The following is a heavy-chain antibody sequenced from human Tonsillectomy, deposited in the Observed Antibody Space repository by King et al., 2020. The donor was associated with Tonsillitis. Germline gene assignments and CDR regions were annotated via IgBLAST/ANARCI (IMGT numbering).Heavy chain of an antibody. V-gene: IGHV3-30*18. CDR3: AKDVRPMVYATPVGS. D-gene: IGHD2-8*01. CDR2: LSYDGGHD. CDR1: GFTFRNYG. J-gene: IGHJ5*01. Sequence: VQLVESGGGVVQLGRSLRLSCAASGFTFRNYGMHWVRRAPGKGLEWLAILSYDGGHDYFADSAKGRFTISRDNSKNTLYLKMNSLRTEDTAIYYFAKDVRPMVYATPVGSWGQGTLVTVSS.